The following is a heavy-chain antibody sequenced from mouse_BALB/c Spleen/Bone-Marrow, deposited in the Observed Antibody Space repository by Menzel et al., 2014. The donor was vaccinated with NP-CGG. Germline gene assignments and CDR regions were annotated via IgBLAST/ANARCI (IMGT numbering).Heavy chain of an antibody. D-gene: IGHD3-1*01. CDR1: GYTFTSYV. CDR2: INPYNDGT. Sequence: VHVKQSGPELVKPGASVKMSCKASGYTFTSYVMHWVKQKPGQGLEWIGYINPYNDGTKYNEKLKGKATLTSDKSSSTAYMELSSLTSEDSAVYYCAKGLTPDYWGQGTTLTVSS. V-gene: IGHV1-14*01. CDR3: AKGLTPDY. J-gene: IGHJ2*01.